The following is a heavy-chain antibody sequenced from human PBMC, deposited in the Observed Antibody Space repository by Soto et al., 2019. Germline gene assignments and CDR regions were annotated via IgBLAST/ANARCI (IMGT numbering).Heavy chain of an antibody. V-gene: IGHV4-59*01. CDR3: ARSGHRITIFGVDNYGMDV. D-gene: IGHD3-3*01. CDR2: IYYSGST. Sequence: SETLSLTCTVSGGSISSYYWSWIRQPPGKGLEWIGYIYYSGSTNYNPSLKSRVTISVDTSKNQFSLKLSSVTAADTAVYYCARSGHRITIFGVDNYGMDVWGQGTTVTVSS. J-gene: IGHJ6*02. CDR1: GGSISSYY.